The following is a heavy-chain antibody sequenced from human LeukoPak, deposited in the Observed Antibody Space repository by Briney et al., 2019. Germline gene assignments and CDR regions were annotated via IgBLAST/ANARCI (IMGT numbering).Heavy chain of an antibody. CDR2: IYHSGST. V-gene: IGHV4-30-2*01. CDR3: ARGVAAAGLDY. J-gene: IGHJ4*02. CDR1: GASITSGDYY. Sequence: PSQTLSLTCTVSGASITSGDYYWSWIRQPPGKGLEWIGYIYHSGSTYYNPSLKSRVTISVDRSKDQFSLKLSSVTAADTAVYYCARGVAAAGLDYWGQGTLVTVSS. D-gene: IGHD6-13*01.